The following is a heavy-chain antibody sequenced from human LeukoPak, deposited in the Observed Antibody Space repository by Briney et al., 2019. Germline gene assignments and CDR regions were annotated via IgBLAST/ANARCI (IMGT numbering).Heavy chain of an antibody. Sequence: GGTLRLSCAASGFTFSSYGMSWVRQAPGKGLEWVSAISGSGGRTYYADSVKGRFTISRDNSKNTLYLQMNSLRAEDTAVYYCARGWGYFDWLLYSYFDYWGQGTLVTVSS. CDR3: ARGWGYFDWLLYSYFDY. CDR2: ISGSGGRT. D-gene: IGHD3-9*01. V-gene: IGHV3-23*01. CDR1: GFTFSSYG. J-gene: IGHJ4*02.